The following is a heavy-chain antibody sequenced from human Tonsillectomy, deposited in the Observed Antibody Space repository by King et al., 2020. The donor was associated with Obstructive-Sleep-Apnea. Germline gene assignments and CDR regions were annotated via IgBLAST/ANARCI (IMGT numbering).Heavy chain of an antibody. CDR1: GFTFDDYT. D-gene: IGHD2-21*02. CDR3: GRGDDAFDI. Sequence: VQLVESGGLVVQPGGSLRLSCAASGFTFDDYTMHWVRHAPGKGLEWVSLISWNGASTYYADSVKGRFTISRDNSKNSLYLQMNSLRSEDTALYYCGRGDDAFDIWGQGTMVTVAS. V-gene: IGHV3-43*01. J-gene: IGHJ3*02. CDR2: ISWNGAST.